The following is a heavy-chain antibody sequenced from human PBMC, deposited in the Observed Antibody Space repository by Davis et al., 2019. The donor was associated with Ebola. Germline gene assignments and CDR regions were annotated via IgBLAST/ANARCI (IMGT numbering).Heavy chain of an antibody. Sequence: GGSLRLSCAASGFTFDDYAMHWVRQAPGKGLEWVSGISWNSGSIGYADSVKGRFTISRDNAKNSLYLQMNSLRAEDTAVYYCARQNRWPSVYFDSWGQGTLVTVSS. J-gene: IGHJ4*02. V-gene: IGHV3-9*01. CDR1: GFTFDDYA. D-gene: IGHD5-24*01. CDR3: ARQNRWPSVYFDS. CDR2: ISWNSGSI.